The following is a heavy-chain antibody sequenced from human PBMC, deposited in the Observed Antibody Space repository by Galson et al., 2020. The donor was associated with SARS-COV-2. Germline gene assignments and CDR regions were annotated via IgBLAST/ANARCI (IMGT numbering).Heavy chain of an antibody. CDR2: LRESWT. CDR1: GLTFSAYP. Sequence: VGSLRLSCAASGLTFSAYPMSWVRQAPGKGLESVSLLRESWTNYADSVKGRFSISRDHFKNTVYLQMSSLTTEETAVYYCATAGVSSTSAWRYFDSWGPGTLVTVSS. J-gene: IGHJ4*02. V-gene: IGHV3-23*01. D-gene: IGHD1-26*01. CDR3: ATAGVSSTSAWRYFDS.